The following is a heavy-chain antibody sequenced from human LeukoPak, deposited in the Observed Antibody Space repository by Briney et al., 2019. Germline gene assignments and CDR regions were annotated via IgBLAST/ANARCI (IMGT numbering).Heavy chain of an antibody. D-gene: IGHD2-2*01. CDR1: GYSSTSYW. J-gene: IGHJ4*02. CDR3: ARRCSSSSCPFEY. CDR2: IDPSDSYT. V-gene: IGHV5-10-1*01. Sequence: GESLKISCKGSGYSSTSYWISWVRQMPGKGLEWMGRIDPSDSYTNYSPSFQGHVTISADKSISTAYLQWSSLKASDTAMYYCARRCSSSSCPFEYWGQGTLVTVSS.